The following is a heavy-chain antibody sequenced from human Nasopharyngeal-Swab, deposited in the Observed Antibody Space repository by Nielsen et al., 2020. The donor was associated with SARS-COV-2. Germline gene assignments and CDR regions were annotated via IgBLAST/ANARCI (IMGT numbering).Heavy chain of an antibody. J-gene: IGHJ4*02. CDR1: GFTFDDYA. D-gene: IGHD3-9*01. Sequence: SLKISCAASGFTFDDYAMHWVRQAPGKGLEWVSGISWNSGSIGYADSVKGRFTISRDNAKNSLYLQMNSLRAEDTALYYCAKDHGDGYDILTGYYKGYYFDYWGQGTLVTVSS. CDR2: ISWNSGSI. CDR3: AKDHGDGYDILTGYYKGYYFDY. V-gene: IGHV3-9*01.